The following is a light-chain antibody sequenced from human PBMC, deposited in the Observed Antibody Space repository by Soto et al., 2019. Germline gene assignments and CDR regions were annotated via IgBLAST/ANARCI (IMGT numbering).Light chain of an antibody. V-gene: IGLV2-14*03. CDR2: DVN. CDR3: TSWTTSPTML. J-gene: IGLJ2*01. CDR1: SSDIGAYNF. Sequence: QSALTQPASVSGSPGQSITISCTGTSSDIGAYNFASWYQQHPGKAPKLMLYDVNIRPSGVSNRFSGSKSGNTASLTISGLQAEDEADYYRTSWTTSPTMLFGGGTKVTV.